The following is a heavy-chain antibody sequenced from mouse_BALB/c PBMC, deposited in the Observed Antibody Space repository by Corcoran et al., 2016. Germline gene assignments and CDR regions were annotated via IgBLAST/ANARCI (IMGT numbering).Heavy chain of an antibody. Sequence: EVQLVESGGGLVKPGGSLKLSCAASGFTFRSYAMSWVRQTPEKRLEWVATISSGGSYTYYPDSVKGRFTISRDNAKNTLYLQMSSLRSEDTAMYYCARQMDYWGQGTSVTVSS. V-gene: IGHV5-9-3*01. CDR3: ARQMDY. J-gene: IGHJ4*01. CDR1: GFTFRSYA. CDR2: ISSGGSYT.